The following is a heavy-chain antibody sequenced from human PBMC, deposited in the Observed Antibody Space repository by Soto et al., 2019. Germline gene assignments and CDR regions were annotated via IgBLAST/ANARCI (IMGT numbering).Heavy chain of an antibody. D-gene: IGHD1-26*01. CDR2: LPEIGTNT. J-gene: IGHJ4*02. Sequence: GGSLRLSCAASGFTFSSYSMNWVRQAPGKGLEWVSALPEIGTNTYYADSVKGRFTMSRDNSKNTLFLQINNLRAGDTAVYYCAKKSGVGATWYFDYWGQGTLVTVSS. CDR1: GFTFSSYS. V-gene: IGHV3-23*01. CDR3: AKKSGVGATWYFDY.